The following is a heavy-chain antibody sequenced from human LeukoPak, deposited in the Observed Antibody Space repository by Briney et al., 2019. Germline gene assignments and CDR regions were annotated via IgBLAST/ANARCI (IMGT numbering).Heavy chain of an antibody. D-gene: IGHD1-14*01. Sequence: SVKVSCKASGGTFRSYAISWVRQAPGQGLEWMGGIIPIFGTANYAQKFQGRVTITTDESTSTAYMELSSLRSEDTAVYYCAKNRDSHYYMDVWGKGTTVTVSS. V-gene: IGHV1-69*05. CDR1: GGTFRSYA. J-gene: IGHJ6*03. CDR3: AKNRDSHYYMDV. CDR2: IIPIFGTA.